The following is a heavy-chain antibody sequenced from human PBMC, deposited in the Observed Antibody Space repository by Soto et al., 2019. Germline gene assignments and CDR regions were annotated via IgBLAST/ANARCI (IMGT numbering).Heavy chain of an antibody. CDR3: ATTKRWWWPHRTRYYGMDV. CDR1: GFSLSTSGVG. J-gene: IGHJ6*02. D-gene: IGHD2-21*01. V-gene: IGHV2-5*01. Sequence: ESGPTLVNPTQTLTLTCTFSGFSLSTSGVGVGWIRQPPGKALEWLALIYWNDDKRYSPSLKSRLTITKDTSKNQVVLAMTNMDPVDTATYYCATTKRWWWPHRTRYYGMDVWGQGTTVTVSS. CDR2: IYWNDDK.